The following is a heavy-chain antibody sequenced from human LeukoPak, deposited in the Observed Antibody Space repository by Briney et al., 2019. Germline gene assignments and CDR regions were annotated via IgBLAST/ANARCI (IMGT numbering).Heavy chain of an antibody. Sequence: SETLSLTCTVSGGSISSYYWSWIRQPPGKGLEWIGYIYDSGSTNYNPSLKSRVTISVDTSKNQFSLKLSSVTAADTAVYYCAREAYYDSSGYYTSWGQGTLVTVSS. CDR2: IYDSGST. J-gene: IGHJ4*02. CDR1: GGSISSYY. V-gene: IGHV4-59*01. CDR3: AREAYYDSSGYYTS. D-gene: IGHD3-22*01.